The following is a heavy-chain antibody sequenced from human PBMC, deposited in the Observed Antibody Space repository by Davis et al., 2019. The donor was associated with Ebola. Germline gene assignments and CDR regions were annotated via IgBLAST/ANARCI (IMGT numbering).Heavy chain of an antibody. D-gene: IGHD6-13*01. CDR1: GGSISSGSYY. CDR3: ARSTAGRWFDP. CDR2: IYTSGST. J-gene: IGHJ5*02. V-gene: IGHV4-61*09. Sequence: LRLSCTVSGGSISSGSYYWSWIRQPAGKGLEWIGHIYTSGSTNYNPSLKSRVTMSVDTSKNQFSLKLSSVTAADTAVYYCARSTAGRWFDPWGQGTLVTVSS.